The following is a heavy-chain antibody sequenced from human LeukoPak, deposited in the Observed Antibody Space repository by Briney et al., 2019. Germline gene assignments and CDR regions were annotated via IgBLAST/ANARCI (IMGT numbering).Heavy chain of an antibody. CDR2: ISGRGDTI. CDR1: GFTFSHYP. J-gene: IGHJ3*02. CDR3: ARGDYYGSQDYTSHI. Sequence: GGSLRLSCAVSGFTFSHYPMYWVRQAPGKGLEWVSYISGRGDTIYYADSVKSRFTISRDNARNSLYLQMDSLRSADTALYYCARGDYYGSQDYTSHIWGQGTMVTVSS. D-gene: IGHD3-10*01. V-gene: IGHV3-48*03.